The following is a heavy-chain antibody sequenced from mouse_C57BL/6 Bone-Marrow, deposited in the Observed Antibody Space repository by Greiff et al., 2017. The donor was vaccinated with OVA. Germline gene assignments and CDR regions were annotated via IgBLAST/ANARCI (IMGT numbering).Heavy chain of an antibody. CDR2: IYPRSGNT. Sequence: QVQLQQSGAELARPGASVKLSCKASGYTFTSYGISWVKQRTGQGLEWIGEIYPRSGNTYYNEKFKGKATLTADKSSSTAYMELRSRTSEDSAVYFCAREGYDVWYFDVWGTGTTVTVSS. D-gene: IGHD2-2*01. J-gene: IGHJ1*03. CDR1: GYTFTSYG. V-gene: IGHV1-81*01. CDR3: AREGYDVWYFDV.